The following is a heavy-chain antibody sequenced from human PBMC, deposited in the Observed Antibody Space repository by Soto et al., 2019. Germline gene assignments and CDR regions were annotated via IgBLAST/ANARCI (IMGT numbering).Heavy chain of an antibody. V-gene: IGHV3-21*01. CDR1: GFTFRSYS. CDR3: ARPSGQRDYYYYGMDV. J-gene: IGHJ6*02. CDR2: ISSSSSYI. D-gene: IGHD3-3*01. Sequence: EVQLVESGGGLVKPGGSLRLSCAASGFTFRSYSMNWVRQAPGKGLEWVSSISSSSSYIYYADSVKGRFTISRDNAKNSLYLQMNSLRAEDTAVYYCARPSGQRDYYYYGMDVWGQGTTVTVSS.